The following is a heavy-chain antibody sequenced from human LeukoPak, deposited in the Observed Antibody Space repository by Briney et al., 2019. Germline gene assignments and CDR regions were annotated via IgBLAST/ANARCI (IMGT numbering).Heavy chain of an antibody. J-gene: IGHJ3*02. CDR1: GGSFSGYY. Sequence: SETLSLTCAVYGGSFSGYYWSWIRQPPGKGLEWIGEINHSGSTNYNPSLKSRVTISVDTSKNQFSLKLSSVAAADTAVYYCARLTDYVAFDIWGQGTMVTVSS. CDR2: INHSGST. V-gene: IGHV4-34*01. D-gene: IGHD4-17*01. CDR3: ARLTDYVAFDI.